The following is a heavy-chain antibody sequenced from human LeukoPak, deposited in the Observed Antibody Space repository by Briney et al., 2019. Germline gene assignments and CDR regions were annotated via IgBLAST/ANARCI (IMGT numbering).Heavy chain of an antibody. V-gene: IGHV3-7*01. CDR2: IKQDGSEK. D-gene: IGHD4-4*01. J-gene: IGHJ5*02. CDR1: GFTFSSYW. Sequence: GGSLRLSCAASGFTFSSYWMTWVRQAPGNGLEWVANIKQDGSEKYYVDSVKGRFTISRDNAKNSLYLQMDSLRAEDTAVYYCVREGVTWNLWGQGTLVTVSS. CDR3: VREGVTWNL.